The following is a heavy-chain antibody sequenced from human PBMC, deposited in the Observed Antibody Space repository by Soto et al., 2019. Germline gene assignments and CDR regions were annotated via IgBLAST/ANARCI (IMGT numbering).Heavy chain of an antibody. D-gene: IGHD3-10*01. CDR2: IYYSGST. CDR3: ARLLTKLFTMDRGAHFDY. CDR1: GGSISSGGYY. J-gene: IGHJ4*02. V-gene: IGHV4-31*03. Sequence: SETLSLTCTVSGGSISSGGYYWSWIRQHPEKGLEWIGYIYYSGSTYYNPSLKSRVTISVDTSKNQFSLKLSSVTAADTAVYYCARLLTKLFTMDRGAHFDYWGQGTLVTVSS.